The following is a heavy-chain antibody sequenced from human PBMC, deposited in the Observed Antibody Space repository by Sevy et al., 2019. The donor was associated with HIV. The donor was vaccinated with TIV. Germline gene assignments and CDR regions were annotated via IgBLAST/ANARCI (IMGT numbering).Heavy chain of an antibody. J-gene: IGHJ5*02. V-gene: IGHV1-18*01. CDR3: ARPRHCSGGSCYSGWFDP. D-gene: IGHD2-15*01. CDR1: GYTFTSYG. Sequence: ASVKVSCKASGYTFTSYGISWVRQAPGQGLEWMGWIGAYNGNTNYAQKLQGRVTMTTDTSTSQASMELRSLRSDDTAVYYCARPRHCSGGSCYSGWFDPWGQGTLVTVSS. CDR2: IGAYNGNT.